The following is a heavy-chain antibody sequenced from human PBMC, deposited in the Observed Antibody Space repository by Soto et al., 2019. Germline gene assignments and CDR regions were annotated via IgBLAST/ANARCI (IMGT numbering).Heavy chain of an antibody. CDR1: GYTFTSYA. CDR3: ARGAVLRYFDWLPNWFDP. CDR2: INAGNGNT. J-gene: IGHJ5*02. Sequence: QVQHVQSGAEVKKPGASVKVSCKASGYTFTSYAIHWVRQAPGQRLEWMGWINAGNGNTKYSQKCQGRVTITRDTSASTSYRELSSLRSEDTAVYYCARGAVLRYFDWLPNWFDPWGQGTLVTVSS. D-gene: IGHD3-9*01. V-gene: IGHV1-3*01.